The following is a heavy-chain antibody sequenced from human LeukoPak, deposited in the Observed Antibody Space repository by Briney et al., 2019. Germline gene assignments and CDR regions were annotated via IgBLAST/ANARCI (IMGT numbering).Heavy chain of an antibody. Sequence: GESLKISCKGSGYSFSIYWIGWVRQMPGKGLECRGIIYPDDSDTRYSPSFQRQVTISADKSISTAFLQWSSLKASDTAMYYCARLDYYGSSYYFDYWGQGTLVTVSS. D-gene: IGHD3-10*01. CDR2: IYPDDSDT. V-gene: IGHV5-51*01. CDR1: GYSFSIYW. J-gene: IGHJ4*02. CDR3: ARLDYYGSSYYFDY.